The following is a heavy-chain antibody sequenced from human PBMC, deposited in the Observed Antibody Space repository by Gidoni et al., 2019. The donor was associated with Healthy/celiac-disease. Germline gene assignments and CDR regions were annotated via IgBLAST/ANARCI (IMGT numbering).Heavy chain of an antibody. J-gene: IGHJ3*02. V-gene: IGHV3-9*01. CDR1: GFTFDDYA. CDR2: ISWKRGSI. D-gene: IGHD2-21*02. Sequence: EVQLVESGGGLVQPGGSLRLSCPASGFTFDDYAMLWVRQAPGKGLEWVSGISWKRGSIGYADSVKGRFTISRDNAKNSLYLQMNSLRAEDTALYYCAKYRTPAYCGGDCYDPAFDIWGQGTMVTVSS. CDR3: AKYRTPAYCGGDCYDPAFDI.